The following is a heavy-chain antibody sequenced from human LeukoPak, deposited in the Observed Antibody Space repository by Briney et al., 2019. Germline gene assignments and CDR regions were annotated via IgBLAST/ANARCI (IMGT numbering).Heavy chain of an antibody. D-gene: IGHD7-27*01. V-gene: IGHV3-23*01. Sequence: VGSLRLSCAASGFTFSSYAMSWVRQAPGKGLEWVSAITGSGGSTYYADSVRGRFTISRDNSKNTLFLQLESLRVEDTAVYYCAKEDPTIILGIDYWGQGALVIVSS. J-gene: IGHJ4*02. CDR1: GFTFSSYA. CDR3: AKEDPTIILGIDY. CDR2: ITGSGGST.